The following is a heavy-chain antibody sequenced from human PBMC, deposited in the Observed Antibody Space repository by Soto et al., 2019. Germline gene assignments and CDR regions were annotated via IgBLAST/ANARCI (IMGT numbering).Heavy chain of an antibody. Sequence: QVQLVQSGAEVKKPGASVKVSCKASGYTFTSYDINWVRQATGQGLEWMGWMNPNSGNTDYAQKFQDRVTMTRNTSTSTAYMELSSLRSEDTAVYYCARGPARPTLNWFDPWGQGTLVTVSS. D-gene: IGHD6-6*01. J-gene: IGHJ5*02. V-gene: IGHV1-8*01. CDR3: ARGPARPTLNWFDP. CDR2: MNPNSGNT. CDR1: GYTFTSYD.